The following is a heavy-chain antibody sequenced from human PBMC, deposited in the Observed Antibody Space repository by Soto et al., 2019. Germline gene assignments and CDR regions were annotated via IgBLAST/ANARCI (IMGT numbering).Heavy chain of an antibody. D-gene: IGHD5-18*01. Sequence: SETLSLTCTVSGGSVSSYSWTWVRQPPGKGLEWIGYVYYSGSTHYNPSLKSRVTISLDTSKNQFSLKLTSVTAADTAMYFCASSPPAMGAHNFWGQGTLVTVSS. CDR2: VYYSGST. CDR3: ASSPPAMGAHNF. J-gene: IGHJ4*02. CDR1: GGSVSSYS. V-gene: IGHV4-59*02.